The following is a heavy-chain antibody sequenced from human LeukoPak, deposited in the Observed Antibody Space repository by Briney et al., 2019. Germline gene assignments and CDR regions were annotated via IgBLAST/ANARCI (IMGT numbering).Heavy chain of an antibody. CDR2: INSDGGRV. CDR3: ARWVGTQLDF. J-gene: IGHJ4*02. D-gene: IGHD1-14*01. V-gene: IGHV3-64*02. Sequence: GGSLRLSCAASGFTFSSSAMHWVRQAPGKRLGTVSAINSDGGRVYYGDSVKGRFTISRDNSKNTLYLQMGSLRAGDMAVYYCARWVGTQLDFWGQGTLVTVSS. CDR1: GFTFSSSA.